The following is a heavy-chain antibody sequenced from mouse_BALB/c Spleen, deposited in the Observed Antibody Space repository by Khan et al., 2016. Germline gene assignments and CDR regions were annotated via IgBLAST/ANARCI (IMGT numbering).Heavy chain of an antibody. Sequence: QVQLKQSGAELVKPGASVKLSCKTSGYTFTSYWIQWVKQRPGQGLGWIGEIFPGTGTTYYNEKFKGKATLTIDTSSSHAYMQLSSLTSEDSAVYFCARGRNWYFDVWGAGTTVTVSS. CDR1: GYTFTSYW. CDR3: ARGRNWYFDV. CDR2: IFPGTGTT. J-gene: IGHJ1*01. V-gene: IGHV1S132*01.